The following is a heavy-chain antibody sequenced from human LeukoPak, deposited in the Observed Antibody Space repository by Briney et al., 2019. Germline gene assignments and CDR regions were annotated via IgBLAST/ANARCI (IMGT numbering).Heavy chain of an antibody. Sequence: ASVKVSCKASGYTFTNYHISWVRLATGQGPEWMGWMNPNSGDTAYAQKFQGRVTMTRDTSISTAYMDLSGLRSEDTAVYYCARCRSSRQQWLRDYYYYMDVWGEGTTVTISS. V-gene: IGHV1-8*01. D-gene: IGHD5-18*01. CDR2: MNPNSGDT. CDR1: GYTFTNYH. J-gene: IGHJ6*03. CDR3: ARCRSSRQQWLRDYYYYMDV.